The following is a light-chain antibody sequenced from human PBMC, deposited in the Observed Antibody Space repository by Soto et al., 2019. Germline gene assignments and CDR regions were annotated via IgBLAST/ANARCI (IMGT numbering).Light chain of an antibody. J-gene: IGKJ1*01. CDR2: DAS. V-gene: IGKV1-5*01. CDR3: QQYNSYPWT. CDR1: QSISSY. Sequence: DIQMTQSPSSLSASVGDRVTMTCRASQSISSYLNWYRQKPGKAPKLLIYDASSLESGVPSRFSGSGSGTEFTLTISSLQPDDFATYYCQQYNSYPWTFGQGTKVDIK.